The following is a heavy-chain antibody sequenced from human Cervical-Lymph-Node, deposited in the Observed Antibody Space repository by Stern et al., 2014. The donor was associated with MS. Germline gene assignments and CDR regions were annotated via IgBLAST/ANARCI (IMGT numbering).Heavy chain of an antibody. Sequence: QRGQAGAEGKKPGASVKVSCTASGYTYTSYDNHWVRQAPGQGIEWMGWITPSSGNTGNAQKFQCRVTMTRKTSISTAYVELSALTYEDTAVYYCARVSSITLVRGIISPPDAFDIWGQGTVVTVSS. D-gene: IGHD3-10*01. CDR3: ARVSSITLVRGIISPPDAFDI. CDR2: ITPSSGNT. CDR1: GYTYTSYD. V-gene: IGHV1-8*01. J-gene: IGHJ3*02.